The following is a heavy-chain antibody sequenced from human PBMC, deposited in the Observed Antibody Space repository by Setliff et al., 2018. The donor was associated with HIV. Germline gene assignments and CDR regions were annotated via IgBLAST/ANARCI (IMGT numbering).Heavy chain of an antibody. Sequence: ASVKVSCKASGYTFSDYFIHWVRQAPGQGLEWMGWIHPNRGGTNYAQKFQGRVTMTRDTSITTAYMELSRLSSDDTAVYYCAADPQTGTTSYDAFDIWGQGTVVTVSS. CDR1: GYTFSDYF. V-gene: IGHV1-2*02. J-gene: IGHJ3*02. CDR2: IHPNRGGT. D-gene: IGHD1-7*01. CDR3: AADPQTGTTSYDAFDI.